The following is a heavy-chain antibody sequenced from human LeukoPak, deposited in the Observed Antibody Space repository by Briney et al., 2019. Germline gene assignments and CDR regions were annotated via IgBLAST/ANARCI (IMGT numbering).Heavy chain of an antibody. Sequence: GGSLRLSCAASGFTVSNSYMSWVRQAPGKGLEWVSIIYSSDNKYYADSVKGRFTISRDNSKNTLFLQMNGLRAEDTAVYYCARGITNIAVGDYWGQGTLVTVSS. CDR1: GFTVSNSY. V-gene: IGHV3-53*01. D-gene: IGHD6-19*01. J-gene: IGHJ4*02. CDR3: ARGITNIAVGDY. CDR2: IYSSDNK.